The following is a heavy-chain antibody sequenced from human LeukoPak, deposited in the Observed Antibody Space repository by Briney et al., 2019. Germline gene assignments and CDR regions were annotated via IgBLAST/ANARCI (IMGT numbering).Heavy chain of an antibody. CDR2: IYPGDSDT. CDR3: ARGYCSGGSCRSATNYYYYYMDV. Sequence: GESLKISCKGSGYSFTSYWIGWARQMPGKGLEWMGIIYPGDSDTRYSPSFQGQVTISADKSISTAYLQWSSLKASDTAMYYCARGYCSGGSCRSATNYYYYYMDVWGKGTTVTVSS. D-gene: IGHD2-15*01. J-gene: IGHJ6*03. V-gene: IGHV5-51*01. CDR1: GYSFTSYW.